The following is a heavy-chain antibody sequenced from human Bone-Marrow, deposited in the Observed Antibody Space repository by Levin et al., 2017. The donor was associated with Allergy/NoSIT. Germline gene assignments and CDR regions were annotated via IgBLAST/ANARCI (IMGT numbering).Heavy chain of an antibody. J-gene: IGHJ5*02. CDR2: IVPALGQV. V-gene: IGHV1-69*10. Sequence: ASVKVSCKASGGAFNTYVISWVRQAPGQGLEWMGGIVPALGQVNFAQKFQSRMTISADESMSTVYMELNRLVSEDTAVYYCTRSFLAKWFDPWGQGTLVTVSS. D-gene: IGHD2/OR15-2a*01. CDR1: GGAFNTYV. CDR3: TRSFLAKWFDP.